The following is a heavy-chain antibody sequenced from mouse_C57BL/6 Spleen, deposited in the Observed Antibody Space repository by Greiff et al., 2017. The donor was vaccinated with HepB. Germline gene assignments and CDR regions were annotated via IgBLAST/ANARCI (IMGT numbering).Heavy chain of an antibody. J-gene: IGHJ2*01. CDR3: ARDDYDLAYYFDY. Sequence: VQLQQSGAELVKPGASVKLSCKASGYTFTSYWMHWVKQRPGQGLEWIGMIHPNSGSTNYNEKFKSKATLTVDKSSSTAYMELSSLTSEDSAVYYCARDDYDLAYYFDYWGQGTTLTVSS. V-gene: IGHV1-64*01. CDR1: GYTFTSYW. D-gene: IGHD2-4*01. CDR2: IHPNSGST.